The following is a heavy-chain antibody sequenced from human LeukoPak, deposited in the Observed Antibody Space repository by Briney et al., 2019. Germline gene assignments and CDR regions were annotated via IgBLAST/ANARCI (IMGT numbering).Heavy chain of an antibody. J-gene: IGHJ6*03. CDR1: GGSISSDDYY. CDR2: IYYSGST. CDR3: ARGRPDDFWSGHSNYYMDV. D-gene: IGHD3-3*01. Sequence: PSETLSLTCTVSGGSISSDDYYWSWIRQPPGKGLEWIGYIYYSGSTYYNPSLKSRVTISVDTSKNQFSLKLSSVTAADTAVYYCARGRPDDFWSGHSNYYMDVWGKGTTVTVSS. V-gene: IGHV4-30-4*08.